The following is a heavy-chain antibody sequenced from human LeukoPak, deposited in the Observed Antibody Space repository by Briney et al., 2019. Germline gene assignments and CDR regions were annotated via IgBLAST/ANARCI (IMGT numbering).Heavy chain of an antibody. CDR1: GFTFSSYA. Sequence: GGSLRLSCAASGFTFSSYAMHWVRQAPGKGLEWVAFIRYDGSNQYYADSVKARFTISRDNSKNTQHLQMNSLRAEDTAVYYCARVDRGYSYGSIDYWGQGTLVTVSS. V-gene: IGHV3-30*02. J-gene: IGHJ4*02. D-gene: IGHD5-18*01. CDR3: ARVDRGYSYGSIDY. CDR2: IRYDGSNQ.